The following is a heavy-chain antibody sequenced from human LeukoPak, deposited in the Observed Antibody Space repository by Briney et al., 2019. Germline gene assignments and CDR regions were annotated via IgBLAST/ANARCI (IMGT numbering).Heavy chain of an antibody. CDR1: GGSISSYY. J-gene: IGHJ6*03. CDR2: IYTSGST. CDR3: ARVQYQLLSPYYYYMDV. Sequence: PSETLSLTCTVSGGSISSYYWSWIRQPAGKGLEWIGRIYTSGSTNYNPSLKSRVTMSVDTSKNQFSLKLSSVTAADTAVYYCARVQYQLLSPYYYYMDVWGKGTTVTISS. V-gene: IGHV4-4*07. D-gene: IGHD2-2*01.